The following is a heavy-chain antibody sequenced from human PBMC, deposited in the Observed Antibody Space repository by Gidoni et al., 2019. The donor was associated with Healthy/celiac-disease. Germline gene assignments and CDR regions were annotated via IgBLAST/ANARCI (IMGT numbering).Heavy chain of an antibody. CDR2: IYYSGST. D-gene: IGHD2-2*01. J-gene: IGHJ5*02. CDR1: GGSVSSGSYY. CDR3: ARDGEYCSSTSCYNWFDP. V-gene: IGHV4-61*01. Sequence: QVQLQESGPGLVKPSETLSLTGTVSGGSVSSGSYYWSWIRQPPGKGLEWIGYIYYSGSTNYNPSLKSGVTISVDTSKNQFSLKLSSGTAADTAVYYCARDGEYCSSTSCYNWFDPWGQGTLVTVSS.